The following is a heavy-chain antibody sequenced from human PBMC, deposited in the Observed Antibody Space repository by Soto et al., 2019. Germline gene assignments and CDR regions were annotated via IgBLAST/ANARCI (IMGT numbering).Heavy chain of an antibody. V-gene: IGHV3-30*18. Sequence: PGGALRLSCAASGFTFISYGMHWVRQAPGKGLEWVAVISYDGSNKYYADSVKGRFTISRDNSKNTLYLQMNSLRAEDTAVYYWAKDLGTYYYYGMYGWGQGTTVTVSS. CDR3: AKDLGTYYYYGMYG. CDR1: GFTFISYG. J-gene: IGHJ6*02. CDR2: ISYDGSNK. D-gene: IGHD7-27*01.